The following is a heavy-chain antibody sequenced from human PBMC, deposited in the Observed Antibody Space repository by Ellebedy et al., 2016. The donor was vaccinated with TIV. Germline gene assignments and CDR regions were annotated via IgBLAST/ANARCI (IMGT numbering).Heavy chain of an antibody. J-gene: IGHJ4*02. Sequence: GESLKISCAASGFTLTSYWMHWVRQAPGKGLVWVSRINGDGSSTSYADSVKGRFTISRDIAKNTLYLQMNSLTAEDTAVYYCARVWHYADYWGQGTLVTVSS. CDR1: GFTLTSYW. CDR2: INGDGSST. V-gene: IGHV3-74*01. CDR3: ARVWHYADY.